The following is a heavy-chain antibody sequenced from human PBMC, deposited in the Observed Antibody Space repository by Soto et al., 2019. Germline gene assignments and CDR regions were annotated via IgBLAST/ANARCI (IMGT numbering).Heavy chain of an antibody. CDR1: GFAFSSYG. Sequence: GASVKVSCKASGFAFSSYGISWVRQAPGQGLEWMGWISAYNGNTNYAQKLQGRVTMTTDTSTSTAYMELRSLRSDDTAVYYCASDGRNPSQNWFDPWGQGTQVTVS. V-gene: IGHV1-18*01. CDR2: ISAYNGNT. CDR3: ASDGRNPSQNWFDP. D-gene: IGHD4-4*01. J-gene: IGHJ5*02.